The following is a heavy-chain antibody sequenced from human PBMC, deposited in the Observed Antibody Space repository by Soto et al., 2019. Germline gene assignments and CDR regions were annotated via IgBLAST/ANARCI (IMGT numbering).Heavy chain of an antibody. CDR2: FWANGINK. CDR3: ARDSGYDKDIAAAGTARPD. D-gene: IGHD6-13*01. V-gene: IGHV3-33*01. CDR1: GFTFSNYG. Sequence: PGGSLRLSCTTSGFTFSNYGMHWVRQAPGKGLEWVAVFWANGINKYYADSVKGRFTISRDNSKNTLYLQMNSLRAEDTAVYYCARDSGYDKDIAAAGTARPDWGQGTLVTVSS. J-gene: IGHJ4*02.